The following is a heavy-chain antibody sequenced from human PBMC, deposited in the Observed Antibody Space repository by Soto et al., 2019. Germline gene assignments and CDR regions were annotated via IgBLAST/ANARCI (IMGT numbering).Heavy chain of an antibody. Sequence: QVQLQESGPGLVKPSQTLSLTCTVSGGSISSGGYYWSWIRQHPGKGLEWIGYIYYSGSTYYNPSPKSRTTISVETYKNQFSLKLSSVTAADTAVYYCASMYYYDSSGYYYCAFDIWGQGTMVTVSS. J-gene: IGHJ3*02. CDR2: IYYSGST. D-gene: IGHD3-22*01. CDR1: GGSISSGGYY. V-gene: IGHV4-31*03. CDR3: ASMYYYDSSGYYYCAFDI.